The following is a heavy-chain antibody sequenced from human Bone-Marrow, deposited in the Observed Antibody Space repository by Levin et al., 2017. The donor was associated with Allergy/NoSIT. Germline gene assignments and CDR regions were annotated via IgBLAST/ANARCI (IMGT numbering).Heavy chain of an antibody. J-gene: IGHJ6*02. CDR2: VGGDGTGT. CDR3: ARGVHYGLDV. V-gene: IGHV3-74*01. CDR1: GFAFNTYP. Sequence: GGSLRLSCAASGFAFNTYPMHWVRQGPGKGLVWVSRVGGDGTGTVYADSVKGRFTISRDDAKNTLYLQMNSLRVEDTSVYYCARGVHYGLDVWGQGTTVTVSS.